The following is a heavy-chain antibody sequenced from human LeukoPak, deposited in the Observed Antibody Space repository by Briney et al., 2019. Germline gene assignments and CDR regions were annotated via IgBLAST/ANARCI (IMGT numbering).Heavy chain of an antibody. D-gene: IGHD2/OR15-2a*01. V-gene: IGHV4-39*07. CDR2: IYYSGST. J-gene: IGHJ5*02. CDR3: ARDVFFRAHNWFDP. Sequence: SETLSLTCTVSGGSISSYYWGRIRQPPGKGLEWIGSIYYSGSTYYNPSLKSRVTISVDTSKNQFSLKLSSVTAADTAVYYCARDVFFRAHNWFDPWGQGTLVTVSS. CDR1: GGSISSYY.